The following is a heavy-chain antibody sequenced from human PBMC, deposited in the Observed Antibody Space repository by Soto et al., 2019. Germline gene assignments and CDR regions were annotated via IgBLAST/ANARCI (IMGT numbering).Heavy chain of an antibody. D-gene: IGHD6-19*01. J-gene: IGHJ4*02. Sequence: GGSLRLSCSASGFTFSSYAMHWVRQAPGKGLEYVSAISSNGGSTYYADSVKGRFTISRDNSKNTLYLQMSSLRAEDTAVYYCVKDRAPWTGLQWLVLFDSWGQGTLVTVSS. CDR1: GFTFSSYA. CDR2: ISSNGGST. V-gene: IGHV3-64D*06. CDR3: VKDRAPWTGLQWLVLFDS.